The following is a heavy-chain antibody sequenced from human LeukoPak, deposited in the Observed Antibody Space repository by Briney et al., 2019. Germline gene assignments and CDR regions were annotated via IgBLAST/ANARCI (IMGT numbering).Heavy chain of an antibody. V-gene: IGHV3-7*03. CDR1: GFTFSDHY. Sequence: GGSLRLSCAASGFTFSDHYIDWVRQAPGKGLEWVANIKQDGSEKYYVDSVKGRFTISRDNAKNSLYLQMNSLRAEDTAVYYCARGRVDDYWGQGTLVTVSS. CDR3: ARGRVDDY. J-gene: IGHJ4*02. CDR2: IKQDGSEK.